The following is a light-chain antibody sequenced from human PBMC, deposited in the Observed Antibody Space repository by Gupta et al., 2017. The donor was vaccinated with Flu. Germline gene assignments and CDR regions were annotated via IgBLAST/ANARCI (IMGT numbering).Light chain of an antibody. CDR2: EVS. J-gene: IGLJ1*01. Sequence: QSALTQPASVSGSPGQSITISCTGTSSDVGGYNYVSWYQQHPGKAPKLMVYEVSNRPSGVSNRFSGSKSGNTASLTISGLQAEDEADYYCSSYTSSSTPHYVFGTGTKVTVL. V-gene: IGLV2-14*01. CDR1: SSDVGGYNY. CDR3: SSYTSSSTPHYV.